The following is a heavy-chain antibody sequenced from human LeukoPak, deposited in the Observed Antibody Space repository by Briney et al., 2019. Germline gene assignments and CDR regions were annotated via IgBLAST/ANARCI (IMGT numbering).Heavy chain of an antibody. J-gene: IGHJ4*02. D-gene: IGHD3-10*01. CDR1: GFTVSSNY. CDR2: IYSGGST. Sequence: GGSLRLSCAASGFTVSSNYMSWVRQAPGKGLEWVSVIYSGGSTYYADSVRGRFTISRHISKNTLYLQMNSLRAEDTAVYYCARGRVRGDFDYWGQGPLVTVSS. CDR3: ARGRVRGDFDY. V-gene: IGHV3-53*04.